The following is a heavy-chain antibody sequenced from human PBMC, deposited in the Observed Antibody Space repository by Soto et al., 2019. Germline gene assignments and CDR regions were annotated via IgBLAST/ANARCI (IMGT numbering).Heavy chain of an antibody. D-gene: IGHD5-18*01. CDR1: GYTFTGYY. J-gene: IGHJ6*02. CDR2: INPNSGGT. CDR3: AREERGCSYGFYYYYGMGV. V-gene: IGHV1-2*02. Sequence: ASVQVSCEDSGYTFTGYYMHWVRQAPGQGLEGMGWINPNSGGTNYAQKFQGRVTMTRDTSISTAYMELSRLRSDDTAVYYRAREERGCSYGFYYYYGMGVWGQGTTVTVSS.